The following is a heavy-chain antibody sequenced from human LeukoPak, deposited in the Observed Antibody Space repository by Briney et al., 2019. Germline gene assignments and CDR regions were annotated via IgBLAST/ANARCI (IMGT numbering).Heavy chain of an antibody. J-gene: IGHJ4*02. CDR1: GYTFTSYG. D-gene: IGHD2-2*01. Sequence: ASVKVSCKASGYTFTSYGISWVRQAPGQGLEWMGWISAYNGNTNYAQKLQGRVTMTTDTSASTAYMELRSLRSDDTAVYYCAYEIVVVPAATSVWGQGTLVTVSS. CDR3: AYEIVVVPAATSV. V-gene: IGHV1-18*01. CDR2: ISAYNGNT.